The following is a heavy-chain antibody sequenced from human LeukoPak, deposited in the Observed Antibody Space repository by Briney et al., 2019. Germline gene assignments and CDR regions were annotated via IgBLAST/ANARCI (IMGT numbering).Heavy chain of an antibody. V-gene: IGHV3-74*01. Sequence: PGGSLRLSCAASTFTSSNYWMHWVRQAPGKGLVWVSRINIDGRSISYADSVKGRFTISRDNAKNTLYLQMNSLRAEDTAVYYCARVPATGTAFDDWGQGTLVTVSS. D-gene: IGHD6-13*01. J-gene: IGHJ4*02. CDR1: TFTSSNYW. CDR2: INIDGRSI. CDR3: ARVPATGTAFDD.